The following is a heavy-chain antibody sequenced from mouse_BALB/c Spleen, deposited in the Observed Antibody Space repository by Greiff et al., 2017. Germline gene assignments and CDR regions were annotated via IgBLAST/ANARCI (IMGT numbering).Heavy chain of an antibody. CDR3: ARDAGYSNYGGFAY. Sequence: DVQLVESGGGLVQPGGSLKLSCAASGFTFSSYGMSWVRQTPDKRLELVATINSNGGSTYYPDSVKGRFTISRDNAKNTLYLQMSSLKSEDTAMYYCARDAGYSNYGGFAYWGQGTLVTVSA. J-gene: IGHJ3*01. D-gene: IGHD1-1*01. V-gene: IGHV5-6-3*01. CDR2: INSNGGST. CDR1: GFTFSSYG.